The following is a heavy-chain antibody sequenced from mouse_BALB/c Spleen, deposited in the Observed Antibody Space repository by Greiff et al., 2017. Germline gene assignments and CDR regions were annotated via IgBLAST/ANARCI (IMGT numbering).Heavy chain of an antibody. J-gene: IGHJ4*01. CDR1: GYTFTSYW. Sequence: DLVKPGASVKMSCKASGYTFTSYWINWIKQRPGQGLEWIGRIAPGSGSTYYNEMFKGKATLTVDTSSSTAYIQLSSLSSEDSAVYFCARWGKTGTTMDFWGQGTSVTVSS. D-gene: IGHD4-1*01. CDR2: IAPGSGST. V-gene: IGHV1S41*01. CDR3: ARWGKTGTTMDF.